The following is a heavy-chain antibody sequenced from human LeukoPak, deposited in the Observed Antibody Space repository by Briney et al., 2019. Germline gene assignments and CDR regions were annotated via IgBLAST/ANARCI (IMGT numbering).Heavy chain of an antibody. CDR2: ISGSGGST. Sequence: GGSLRLSCAASGFTFSSYAMSWVRQAPGKGLEWVSAISGSGGSTYYADSVKGRFTISRDNSKNTLYLQMGSLRAEDMAVYYCATAVEMATTPDYWGQGTLVTVSS. D-gene: IGHD5-24*01. CDR1: GFTFSSYA. J-gene: IGHJ4*02. CDR3: ATAVEMATTPDY. V-gene: IGHV3-23*01.